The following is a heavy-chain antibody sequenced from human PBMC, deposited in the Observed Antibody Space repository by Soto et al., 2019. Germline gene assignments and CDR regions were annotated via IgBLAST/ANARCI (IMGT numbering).Heavy chain of an antibody. CDR3: ARADCSGGDCYLDSYYGMDV. J-gene: IGHJ6*02. Sequence: GESLKISCKGSGYSFTNYWIGWVCRMPGKGLERMGIIYPGDSDTRYGPSFQGQVTISADKSISTAYLQWSSLTASDTAVYYCARADCSGGDCYLDSYYGMDVWGQGTTVTVSS. CDR1: GYSFTNYW. V-gene: IGHV5-51*01. D-gene: IGHD2-15*01. CDR2: IYPGDSDT.